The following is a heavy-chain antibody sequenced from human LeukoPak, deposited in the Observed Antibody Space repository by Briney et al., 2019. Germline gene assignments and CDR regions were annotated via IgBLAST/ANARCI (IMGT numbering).Heavy chain of an antibody. D-gene: IGHD4-23*01. CDR2: MFYGGDT. J-gene: IGHJ2*01. CDR3: AGHKVHDFGGSDWYFDL. V-gene: IGHV4-59*08. Sequence: SETLSLTCTVSGGSISRSSWSWIRQPPGKGPEWIGYMFYGGDTNHNPSLKSRVSMSVDTSKNQFSLRLSSVTAADTAVYYCAGHKVHDFGGSDWYFDLWGRGTLVTVSS. CDR1: GGSISRSS.